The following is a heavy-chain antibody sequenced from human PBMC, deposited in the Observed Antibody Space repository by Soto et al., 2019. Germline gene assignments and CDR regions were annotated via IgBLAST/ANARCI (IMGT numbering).Heavy chain of an antibody. D-gene: IGHD3-22*01. Sequence: GGSLRLSCAASGFTFSSYGMHWVRQAPGKGLEWVAVISYDGSNKYYADSVKGRFTISRDNSKNTLYLQMNSLSAEDTAVYYCAKDPRYYYDSSGYSSYFDYWGQGTLVTVSS. J-gene: IGHJ4*02. V-gene: IGHV3-30*18. CDR3: AKDPRYYYDSSGYSSYFDY. CDR1: GFTFSSYG. CDR2: ISYDGSNK.